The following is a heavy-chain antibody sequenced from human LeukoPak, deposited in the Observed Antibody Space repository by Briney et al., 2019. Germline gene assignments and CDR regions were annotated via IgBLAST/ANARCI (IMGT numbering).Heavy chain of an antibody. CDR1: GGSISSSSYY. CDR2: IYYSGST. Sequence: SETLSLTCTVSGGSISSSSYYWGWIRQPPGKGLEWIGSIYYSGSTNYNPSLKSRVTISVDTSKNQFSLKLSSVTAADTAVYYCARGRDDSSGYYRPYYYYYMDVWGKGTTVTVSS. D-gene: IGHD3-22*01. CDR3: ARGRDDSSGYYRPYYYYYMDV. V-gene: IGHV4-39*07. J-gene: IGHJ6*03.